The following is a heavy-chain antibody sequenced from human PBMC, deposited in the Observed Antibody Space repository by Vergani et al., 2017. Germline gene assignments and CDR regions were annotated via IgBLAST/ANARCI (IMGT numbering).Heavy chain of an antibody. J-gene: IGHJ6*03. Sequence: QVQLVQSGAEVKKPGASVKVSCKASGYTFTGYYMHWVRQAPGQGLEWMGWINPNSGGTNYAQKFQGRVTMTRDTSISTAYMELSRLRSDDTAVYYCARWKAAAGVLNYYYYYYMDVWGKGTTVTVSS. CDR3: ARWKAAAGVLNYYYYYYMDV. CDR1: GYTFTGYY. CDR2: INPNSGGT. D-gene: IGHD6-13*01. V-gene: IGHV1-2*02.